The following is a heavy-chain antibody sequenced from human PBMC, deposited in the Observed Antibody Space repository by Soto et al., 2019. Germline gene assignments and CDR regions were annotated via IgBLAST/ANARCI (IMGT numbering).Heavy chain of an antibody. Sequence: SETLSLTCTVSGGSISSYYWSWLRQPAGKGLEWIGRISTSGSTNYNPSLKSRVTMSVDTSKNQFSLKLRSVTAADTAVYYCAREPRDIVVVPASQYGMDVWGQVNTVA. CDR2: ISTSGST. V-gene: IGHV4-4*07. CDR1: GGSISSYY. D-gene: IGHD2-2*01. CDR3: AREPRDIVVVPASQYGMDV. J-gene: IGHJ6*02.